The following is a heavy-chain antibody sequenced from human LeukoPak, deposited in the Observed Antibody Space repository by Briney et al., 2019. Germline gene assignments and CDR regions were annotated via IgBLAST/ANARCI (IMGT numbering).Heavy chain of an antibody. CDR3: ARGGRDYDFWSGYYLGTRYFDY. V-gene: IGHV4-34*01. D-gene: IGHD3-3*01. CDR2: INHSGST. J-gene: IGHJ4*02. CDR1: GGSFSGYY. Sequence: SETLSLTCAVYGGSFSGYYWSWIRQPPGKGLEWIGEINHSGSTNYNPSLKSRVTISVDTSKNQFSLKLSSVTAADTAVYYCARGGRDYDFWSGYYLGTRYFDYWGQGTLVTVSS.